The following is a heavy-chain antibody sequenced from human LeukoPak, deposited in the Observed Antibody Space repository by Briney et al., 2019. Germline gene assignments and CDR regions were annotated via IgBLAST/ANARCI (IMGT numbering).Heavy chain of an antibody. J-gene: IGHJ6*03. CDR2: ISAYNGNT. CDR1: GYTFTSYG. CDR3: ARATYYYDSSGVAYYYYYYMDV. V-gene: IGHV1-18*01. Sequence: ASVKVSCKASGYTFTSYGISWVRQAPGQGLEWMGWISAYNGNTNYAQKLQGRVTMTTDTSTSTAYMELRSLRSDDTAVYYCARATYYYDSSGVAYYYYYYMDVWGKGTTVTISS. D-gene: IGHD3-22*01.